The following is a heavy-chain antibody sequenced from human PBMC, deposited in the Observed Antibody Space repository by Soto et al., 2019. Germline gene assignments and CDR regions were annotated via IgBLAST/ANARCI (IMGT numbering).Heavy chain of an antibody. CDR2: ISGSGSST. D-gene: IGHD2-15*01. Sequence: EVQLLESGGGLVQPGGSLRLSCAASGFTFSTSGMSWVRQAPGKGLEWVSAISGSGSSTYYADSVKGRFTISRDNSKNTLYLQMNSLRAVDTAVYYCAKGTLCSGGSCYSGLLDYWGQGTLVTVSS. J-gene: IGHJ4*02. CDR1: GFTFSTSG. CDR3: AKGTLCSGGSCYSGLLDY. V-gene: IGHV3-23*01.